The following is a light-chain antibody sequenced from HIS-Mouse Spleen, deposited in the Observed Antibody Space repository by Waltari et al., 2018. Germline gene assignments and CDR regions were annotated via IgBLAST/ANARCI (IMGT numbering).Light chain of an antibody. CDR2: SNN. Sequence: QSVLTQPPSASGTPGQRVTIPCSGSRSNIGSNPVNWYQQPPGTAPKLLIYSNNQRPSGVPDRFSGSKSGTSASLAISGLQSEDEADYYCAAWDDSLNGVVFGGGTKLTVL. V-gene: IGLV1-44*01. CDR1: RSNIGSNP. CDR3: AAWDDSLNGVV. J-gene: IGLJ2*01.